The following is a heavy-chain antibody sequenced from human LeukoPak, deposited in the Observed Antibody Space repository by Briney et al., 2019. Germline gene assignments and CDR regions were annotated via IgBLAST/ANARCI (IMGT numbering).Heavy chain of an antibody. CDR3: ARGLYYDILTGLLEGWFDP. CDR2: IYTSGSA. D-gene: IGHD3-9*01. J-gene: IGHJ5*02. CDR1: GGSISSYY. Sequence: SETLSLTCTVSGGSISSYYWSWIRQPAGKGLEWIGRIYTSGSANYNPSLKSRVTMSVDTPKNQFSLKLSSVTAADTAVYYCARGLYYDILTGLLEGWFDPWGQGTLVTVSS. V-gene: IGHV4-4*07.